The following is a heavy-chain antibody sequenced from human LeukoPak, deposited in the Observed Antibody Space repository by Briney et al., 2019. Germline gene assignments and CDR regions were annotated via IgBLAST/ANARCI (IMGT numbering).Heavy chain of an antibody. J-gene: IGHJ5*02. Sequence: SSETLSLTCSVFDGSISNYYWSWIRQPPGKGLEWIGYAYYSGSTTYNPSLESRVTISVDTSKNQFPLKLTPVTAADTAVYYCARRIVERHTIEEDNWFDPWGQGILVTVSS. V-gene: IGHV4-59*08. D-gene: IGHD2-15*01. CDR1: DGSISNYY. CDR2: AYYSGST. CDR3: ARRIVERHTIEEDNWFDP.